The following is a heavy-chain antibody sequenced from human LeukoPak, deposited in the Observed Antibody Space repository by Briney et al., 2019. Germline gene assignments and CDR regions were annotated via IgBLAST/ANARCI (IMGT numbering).Heavy chain of an antibody. J-gene: IGHJ4*02. Sequence: SETLSLTYTVSGGSISSYYWSWIRQPPGKGLEWIGYIYYSGSTNYNPSLKSRVTISVDTSKNQFSLKLSSVTAADTAVYYCARGVVVAAIIIFDYWGQGTLVTVSS. V-gene: IGHV4-59*01. D-gene: IGHD2-15*01. CDR3: ARGVVVAAIIIFDY. CDR1: GGSISSYY. CDR2: IYYSGST.